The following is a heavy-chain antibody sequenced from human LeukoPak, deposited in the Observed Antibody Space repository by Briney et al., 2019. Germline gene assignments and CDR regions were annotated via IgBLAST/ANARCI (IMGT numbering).Heavy chain of an antibody. Sequence: GASVKVSCKASGYTFTSYDINWVRQATGQGLEWVGWMNTNSGNTGYVQKFQGRVTMTRNSSISTAYMELSSLRSEDTAVYYCARSATVVTPVPGYWGQGTLVTVSS. D-gene: IGHD4-23*01. CDR3: ARSATVVTPVPGY. V-gene: IGHV1-8*01. CDR1: GYTFTSYD. J-gene: IGHJ4*02. CDR2: MNTNSGNT.